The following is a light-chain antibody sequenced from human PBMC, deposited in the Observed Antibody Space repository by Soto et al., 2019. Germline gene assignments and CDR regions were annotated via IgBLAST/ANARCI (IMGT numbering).Light chain of an antibody. Sequence: EIVMTHSPGTLSLSPWERATLSCRASQSVSSSYLAWYQQKPGQAPRLLIYGASSRATGIPDRFSGSGSGTDFTLTISRLEPEDFAMYYCQQYGRKFGLGTKVDIK. CDR3: QQYGRK. CDR1: QSVSSSY. V-gene: IGKV3-20*01. J-gene: IGKJ1*01. CDR2: GAS.